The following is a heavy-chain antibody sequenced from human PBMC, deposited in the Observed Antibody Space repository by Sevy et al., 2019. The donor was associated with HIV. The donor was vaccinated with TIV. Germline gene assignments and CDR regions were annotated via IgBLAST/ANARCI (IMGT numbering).Heavy chain of an antibody. CDR1: GGTFSSYD. D-gene: IGHD6-6*01. J-gene: IGHJ6*02. V-gene: IGHV1-69*13. CDR2: INPIFGTA. CDR3: AREGIAALPDYYYGMDV. Sequence: ASVKVSCKASGGTFSSYDISWVRQAPGQGLEWKGGINPIFGTANYAQKFQGRVTITADESTSTAYMELSSLRSEDTAVYYCAREGIAALPDYYYGMDVWGQGTTVTVSS.